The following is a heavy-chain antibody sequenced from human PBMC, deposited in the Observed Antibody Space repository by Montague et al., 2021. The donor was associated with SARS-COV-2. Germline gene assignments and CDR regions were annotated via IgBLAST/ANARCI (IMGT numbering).Heavy chain of an antibody. Sequence: SETLSLTCEVSGGSIRSYYWNWIRQSPGKGLEWNGYVHYTGSTKYNPSLKTRVTLSLDTPKNHFSLRLNSVTAADTAVYYCARAQNICFIANCVNYFDLWGLGALVSVSS. CDR2: VHYTGST. V-gene: IGHV4-59*01. CDR1: GGSIRSYY. D-gene: IGHD1-1*01. CDR3: ARAQNICFIANCVNYFDL. J-gene: IGHJ4*02.